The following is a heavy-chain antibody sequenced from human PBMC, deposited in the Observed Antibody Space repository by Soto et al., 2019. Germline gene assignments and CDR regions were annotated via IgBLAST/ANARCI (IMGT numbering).Heavy chain of an antibody. CDR2: IYTSGST. J-gene: IGHJ4*02. CDR3: ARGAAAGHRFDY. D-gene: IGHD6-13*01. Sequence: SETLSLTCTVSGGSISSYYWSWIRQPAGKGLEWIGRIYTSGSTNYNPPLKSRVTMSVDTSKNQFSLKLSSVTAADTAVYYCARGAAAGHRFDYWGQGTLVTVSS. V-gene: IGHV4-4*07. CDR1: GGSISSYY.